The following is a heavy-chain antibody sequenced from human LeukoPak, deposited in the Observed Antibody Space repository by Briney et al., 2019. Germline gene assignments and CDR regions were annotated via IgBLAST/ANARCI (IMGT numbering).Heavy chain of an antibody. CDR1: GFTFSSFT. J-gene: IGHJ5*02. D-gene: IGHD6-13*01. CDR2: TSDDGKKK. Sequence: GGSLRLSCAASGFTFSSFTMNWVRQAPGKGLEWVAVTSDDGKKKIYADSVKGRFTISRDNSKNTLYLQMSSLRAEDTALYYCARAAAETGAFRDNWFDPWGQGTLVTVSS. V-gene: IGHV3-30*04. CDR3: ARAAAETGAFRDNWFDP.